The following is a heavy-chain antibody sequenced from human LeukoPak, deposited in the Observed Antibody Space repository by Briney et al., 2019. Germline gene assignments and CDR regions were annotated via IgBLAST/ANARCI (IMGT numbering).Heavy chain of an antibody. CDR3: ARQGENLIDIVVVPAAIDY. D-gene: IGHD2-2*01. CDR2: INPNSGGT. CDR1: GYTFTCYY. V-gene: IGHV1-2*02. Sequence: ASVKVSCKASGYTFTCYYMHWVRQAPGQGLEWMGWINPNSGGTNYAQKFQGRVTMTRDTSISTAYMELSRLRSDDTAVYYCARQGENLIDIVVVPAAIDYWGQGTLVTVSS. J-gene: IGHJ4*02.